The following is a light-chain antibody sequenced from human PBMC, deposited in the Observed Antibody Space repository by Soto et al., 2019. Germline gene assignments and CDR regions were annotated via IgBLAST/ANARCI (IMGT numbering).Light chain of an antibody. Sequence: DIQMTQSPSSVSASVGDRVTITCRASQGISTWLAWYQQKPGKAPQLLIYAASSLKSGVPSRFSGSVSGADFALTIRSLQPEDFATYYCQQVNSFPPTFGQGTRLEIK. CDR2: AAS. CDR1: QGISTW. CDR3: QQVNSFPPT. V-gene: IGKV1D-12*01. J-gene: IGKJ5*01.